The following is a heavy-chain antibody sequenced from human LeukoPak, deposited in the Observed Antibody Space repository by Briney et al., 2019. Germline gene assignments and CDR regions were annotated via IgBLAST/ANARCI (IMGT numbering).Heavy chain of an antibody. Sequence: GGSLRLSCAASGFTFSNYGMHWVRQAPGKGLEWVAVISYDGSAKYYGDSVKGRFTISRDSSTNTLYLQMNSLGTEDTAAYYCAKERGISYTYEFDYWGQGALVTVSS. D-gene: IGHD3-16*01. J-gene: IGHJ4*02. CDR3: AKERGISYTYEFDY. V-gene: IGHV3-30*18. CDR2: ISYDGSAK. CDR1: GFTFSNYG.